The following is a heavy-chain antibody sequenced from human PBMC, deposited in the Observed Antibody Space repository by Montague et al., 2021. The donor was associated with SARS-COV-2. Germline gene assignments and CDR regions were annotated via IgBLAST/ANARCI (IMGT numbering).Heavy chain of an antibody. V-gene: IGHV4-4*02. CDR2: VLRSGDS. J-gene: IGHJ4*02. CDR3: VRGGTMTVVVFDY. CDR1: GDSISNSNW. Sequence: SETLSLTCTVSGDSISNSNWWTWVRQSPGRGLEWIGEVLRSGDSNYNPSLKSRVTMSVDMSRNQFSLSLSNVTAADTAIYYCVRGGTMTVVVFDYWGQGTLVTASS. D-gene: IGHD3-22*01.